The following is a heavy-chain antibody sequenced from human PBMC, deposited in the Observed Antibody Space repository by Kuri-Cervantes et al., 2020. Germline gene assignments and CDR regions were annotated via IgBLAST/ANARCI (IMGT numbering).Heavy chain of an antibody. CDR3: ARGVRRPPLEYWFDP. Sequence: ASVKVSCKVSGYTLTELSMHWVRQAPGKGLEWMGGFDPEDGETIYAQKFQGRVTITADKSTSTAYMELSSLRSEDTAVYYCARGVRRPPLEYWFDPWGQGTLVTVSS. CDR2: FDPEDGET. CDR1: GYTLTELS. D-gene: IGHD1-1*01. J-gene: IGHJ5*02. V-gene: IGHV1-24*01.